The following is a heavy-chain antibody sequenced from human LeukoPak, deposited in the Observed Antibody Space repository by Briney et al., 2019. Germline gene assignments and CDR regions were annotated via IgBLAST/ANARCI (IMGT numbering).Heavy chain of an antibody. CDR2: ISGSGGST. V-gene: IGHV3-23*01. CDR1: GFTFSSYA. Sequence: PGGSLRLSCAASGFTFSSYAMSWVRQAPGKGLEWVSAISGSGGSTYYADSVKGRFTISRDNSKSTLYLQMNSLRAEDTAVYYCAKDRTYSSSRYLEFDYWGQGTLVTVSS. CDR3: AKDRTYSSSRYLEFDY. D-gene: IGHD6-13*01. J-gene: IGHJ4*02.